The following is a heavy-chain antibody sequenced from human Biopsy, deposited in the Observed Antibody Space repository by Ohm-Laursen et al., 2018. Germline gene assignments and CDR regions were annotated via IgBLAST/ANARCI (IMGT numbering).Heavy chain of an antibody. CDR3: ARTPILIVSAGLVYRHRRHLQGMDV. V-gene: IGHV2-70*11. CDR1: GFSLSARGMC. D-gene: IGHD6-13*01. Sequence: TQTLTLTCSFSGFSLSARGMCVSWIRQAPGKALEWLARVDWDDYKDYSASLQTKLSISKDTSNDQVVLTVNNVDPADTATYYCARTPILIVSAGLVYRHRRHLQGMDVWGQGIAVIVS. J-gene: IGHJ6*02. CDR2: VDWDDYK.